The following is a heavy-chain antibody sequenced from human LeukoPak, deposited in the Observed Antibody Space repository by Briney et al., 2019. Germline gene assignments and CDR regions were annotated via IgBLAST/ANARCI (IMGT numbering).Heavy chain of an antibody. CDR1: GGSFSSSDYY. Sequence: TSETLSLTCTVYGGSFSSSDYYWGWIRQPPGKGLEWIGSIYYSGTTYYNPSLKSRVTISVDTSKKQFSLKLRSVTAADTAVYYCARHEWGITNAFDIWGQGTMVTVSS. CDR3: ARHEWGITNAFDI. J-gene: IGHJ3*02. CDR2: IYYSGTT. D-gene: IGHD1-14*01. V-gene: IGHV4-39*01.